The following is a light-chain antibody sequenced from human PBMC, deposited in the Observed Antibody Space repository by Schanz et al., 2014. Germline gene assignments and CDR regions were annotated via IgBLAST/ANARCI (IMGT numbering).Light chain of an antibody. J-gene: IGLJ2*01. V-gene: IGLV1-40*01. CDR3: QSYDSSVV. CDR2: GNN. Sequence: QSVLTQPPSVSGAPGQRVTISCTGSSSNIGAGYDVHWYQQFPGRAPKLVIYGNNNRPSGVPHRFSGSKSGASASLAITGLQAEDEADYYCQSYDSSVVFGGGTKLTV. CDR1: SSNIGAGYD.